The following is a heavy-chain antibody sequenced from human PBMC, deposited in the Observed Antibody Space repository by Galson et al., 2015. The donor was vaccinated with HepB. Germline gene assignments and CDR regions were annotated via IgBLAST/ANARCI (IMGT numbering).Heavy chain of an antibody. V-gene: IGHV6-1*01. Sequence: CALSGDSVSSHSAAWKWIRQSPSRGLEWLGRTYYRSKWYNDYAVSVKSRITVDPDTSRNQFSLQLNSVTPEDTAVYYCARSTGRYGVDYWGQGTLVTVSS. D-gene: IGHD1-26*01. CDR1: GDSVSSHSAA. J-gene: IGHJ4*02. CDR3: ARSTGRYGVDY. CDR2: TYYRSKWYN.